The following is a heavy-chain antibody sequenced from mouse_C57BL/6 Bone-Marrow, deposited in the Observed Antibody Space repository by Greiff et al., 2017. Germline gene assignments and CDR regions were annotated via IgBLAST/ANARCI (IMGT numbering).Heavy chain of an antibody. J-gene: IGHJ3*01. CDR3: TRWGDGYYVAWFAY. D-gene: IGHD2-3*01. Sequence: EVQLQQSGTVLARPGASVTMSCKTSGYTFTSYWMHWVKQRPGQGLEWIGAIYPGNSDTSYNQKFKGKAKLTAVTSASTAYMELSSLTNEDSAVYYCTRWGDGYYVAWFAYWGQGTLVTVSA. V-gene: IGHV1-5*01. CDR1: GYTFTSYW. CDR2: IYPGNSDT.